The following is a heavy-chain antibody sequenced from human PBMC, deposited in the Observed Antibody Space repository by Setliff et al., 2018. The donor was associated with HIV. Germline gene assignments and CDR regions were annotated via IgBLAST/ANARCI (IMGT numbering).Heavy chain of an antibody. CDR3: AGTVPHSAAQDAFDI. CDR2: ISNSGKI. CDR1: GGSITGYF. Sequence: PSETLSLTCTISGGSITGYFWGWIRQPPGKGLAWIGYISNSGKIYYDPSLNSRVTLSADTSKNQLSLKLTSVTAEDTGVYYCAGTVPHSAAQDAFDIWGQGTVVTVSS. J-gene: IGHJ3*02. D-gene: IGHD1-1*01. V-gene: IGHV4-59*04.